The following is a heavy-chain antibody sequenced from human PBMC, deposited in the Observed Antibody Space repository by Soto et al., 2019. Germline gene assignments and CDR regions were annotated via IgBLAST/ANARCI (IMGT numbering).Heavy chain of an antibody. V-gene: IGHV1-8*01. D-gene: IGHD6-19*01. CDR3: ARSVEWLASFDY. Sequence: QVQLVQSGAEVKKPGASVKVSCKASGYTFTSYDINWVRQATGQGLEWMGWMNPNSGNTGNAQKFQGRITMIRNTSISTAYMELSSLRSEDTAVYYCARSVEWLASFDYWGQGTLVTVSS. J-gene: IGHJ4*02. CDR1: GYTFTSYD. CDR2: MNPNSGNT.